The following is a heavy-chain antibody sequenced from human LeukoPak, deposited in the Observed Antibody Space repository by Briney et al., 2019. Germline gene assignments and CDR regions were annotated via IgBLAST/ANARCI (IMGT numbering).Heavy chain of an antibody. Sequence: SETLSLTCTVSGGSISSYYWSWIRQPPGKGLEWIGYIYYSGSTNYNPSLKSRVTISVDTSKNQSSLKLSSVTAADTAVYYCARSGSSWNFDYWGQGTLVTVSS. D-gene: IGHD6-13*01. CDR3: ARSGSSWNFDY. V-gene: IGHV4-59*01. CDR1: GGSISSYY. CDR2: IYYSGST. J-gene: IGHJ4*02.